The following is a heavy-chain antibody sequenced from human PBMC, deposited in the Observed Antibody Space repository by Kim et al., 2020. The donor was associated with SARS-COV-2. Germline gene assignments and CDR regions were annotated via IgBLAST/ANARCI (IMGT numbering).Heavy chain of an antibody. CDR1: GFTFSNAW. CDR2: IKSKTDGGTT. Sequence: GGSLRLSCAASGFTFSNAWMSWVSQAPGKGLEWVGRIKSKTDGGTTDYAAPVKGRFTISRDDSKNTLYLQMNSLKTEDTAVYYCTTDLRVGFWSGYYSFDYWGQGTLVTVSS. D-gene: IGHD3-3*01. J-gene: IGHJ4*02. CDR3: TTDLRVGFWSGYYSFDY. V-gene: IGHV3-15*01.